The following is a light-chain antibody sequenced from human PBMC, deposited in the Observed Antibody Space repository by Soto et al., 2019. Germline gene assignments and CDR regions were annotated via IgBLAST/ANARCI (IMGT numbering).Light chain of an antibody. CDR1: NLGSKS. CDR2: DDT. CDR3: QVWDTANDYV. Sequence: SYELTQTPSVSVAPGQTARITCGGDNLGSKSVNWYQQKPGQAPVLVVYDDTDRPSGIPERFSGSSSGNTATLTISRVEAGDEADYYCQVWDTANDYVFAAGTKVTVL. V-gene: IGLV3-21*02. J-gene: IGLJ1*01.